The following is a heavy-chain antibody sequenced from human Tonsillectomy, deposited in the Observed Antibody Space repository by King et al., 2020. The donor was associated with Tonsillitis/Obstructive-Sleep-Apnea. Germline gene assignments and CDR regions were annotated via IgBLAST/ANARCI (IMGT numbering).Heavy chain of an antibody. V-gene: IGHV1-2*02. Sequence: VQLVESGVEVKKPGASVKVSCKASGYTFTGYYMHWVRQAPGQGLEWMGCMNPSNGGTKYAQTVQGRVTVTRDTSISTAYMELSSLRSDDTAVYYCTRRTVTDGFDYWGQGTLVTVSS. CDR1: GYTFTGYY. J-gene: IGHJ4*02. CDR2: MNPSNGGT. CDR3: TRRTVTDGFDY. D-gene: IGHD4-17*01.